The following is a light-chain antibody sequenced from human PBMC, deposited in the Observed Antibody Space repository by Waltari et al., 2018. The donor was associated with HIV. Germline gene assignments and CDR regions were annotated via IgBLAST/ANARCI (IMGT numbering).Light chain of an antibody. J-gene: IGLJ3*02. V-gene: IGLV2-14*03. Sequence: QSALTQPASVSGSPGQSITISCAGTSSDVGGYTYVSWFQQHPGKAPKLIIYDVTKRPPGVCSLFSGSKAGHTASLTISGLQAEDEADYYCPSYTNIRTVVFGGGTKLTVL. CDR3: PSYTNIRTVV. CDR1: SSDVGGYTY. CDR2: DVT.